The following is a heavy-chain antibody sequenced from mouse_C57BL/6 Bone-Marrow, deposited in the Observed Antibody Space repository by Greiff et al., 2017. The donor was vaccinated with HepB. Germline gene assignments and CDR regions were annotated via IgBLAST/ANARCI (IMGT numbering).Heavy chain of an antibody. CDR3: AGSLSYYYGSSVYAMDY. CDR2: ILPGSGST. V-gene: IGHV1-9*01. D-gene: IGHD1-1*01. Sequence: VQLQQSGAELMKPGASVKLSCKATGYTFTGYWIEWVKQRPGHGLEWIGEILPGSGSTNYNEKFKGKATFTADTSSNTAYMQLSSLTTEDSAIYYCAGSLSYYYGSSVYAMDYWGQGTSVTVSS. J-gene: IGHJ4*01. CDR1: GYTFTGYW.